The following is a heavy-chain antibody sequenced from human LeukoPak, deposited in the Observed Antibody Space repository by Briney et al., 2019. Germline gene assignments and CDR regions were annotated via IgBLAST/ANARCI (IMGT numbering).Heavy chain of an antibody. CDR1: GGSISSSSYY. J-gene: IGHJ4*02. Sequence: SETLSLTCSVSGGSISSSSYYWGWIRQPPGKGLEWIGSIFYSGSTNYNPSLKSRVTISVDTSKNQFSLKLSSVTAADTAVYYCATLKPTAYTLDYWGQGTLVTVSS. CDR3: ATLKPTAYTLDY. V-gene: IGHV4-39*07. D-gene: IGHD2-21*02. CDR2: IFYSGST.